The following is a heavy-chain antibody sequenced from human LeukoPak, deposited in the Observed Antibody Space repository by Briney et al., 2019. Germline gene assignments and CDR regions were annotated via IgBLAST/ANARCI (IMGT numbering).Heavy chain of an antibody. CDR1: GGSISSSSYY. J-gene: IGHJ4*02. CDR2: IYYSGST. D-gene: IGHD4-23*01. V-gene: IGHV4-61*05. Sequence: SETLSLTCTVSGGSISSSSYYWGWIRQPPGKGLEWIGYIYYSGSTNYNPSLKSRVTISVDTSKNQLSLKLSSVTAADTAVYYCARDRDYGGNSRDWGQGTLVTVSS. CDR3: ARDRDYGGNSRD.